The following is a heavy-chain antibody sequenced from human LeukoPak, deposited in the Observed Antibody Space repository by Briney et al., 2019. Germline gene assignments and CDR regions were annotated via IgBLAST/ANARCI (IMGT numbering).Heavy chain of an antibody. CDR3: AKMVQLWSAIDF. D-gene: IGHD5-18*01. J-gene: IGHJ4*02. Sequence: GGSLRLSCAASGFTFTTSAMTWVRQAPGKGLEWVSAISGSGGHTDYADSVKGRFAISRDNSRNTLYLQVNSLKTDDTAVYYCAKMVQLWSAIDFWGQGTLVTVSS. CDR1: GFTFTTSA. V-gene: IGHV3-23*01. CDR2: ISGSGGHT.